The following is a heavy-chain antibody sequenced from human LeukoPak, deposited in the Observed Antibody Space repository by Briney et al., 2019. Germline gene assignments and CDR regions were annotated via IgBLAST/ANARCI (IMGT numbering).Heavy chain of an antibody. CDR1: GGTFSSYA. V-gene: IGHV7-4-1*02. CDR2: INTNTGNP. CDR3: ARVAEYSSGWYDPFDY. Sequence: ASVKVSCKASGGTFSSYAISWVRQAPGQGLEWMGWINTNTGNPTYAQGFTGRCVFSLDTSVSTVYLQISSLKAEDTAVYSCARVAEYSSGWYDPFDYWGQGTLVTVSS. D-gene: IGHD6-19*01. J-gene: IGHJ4*02.